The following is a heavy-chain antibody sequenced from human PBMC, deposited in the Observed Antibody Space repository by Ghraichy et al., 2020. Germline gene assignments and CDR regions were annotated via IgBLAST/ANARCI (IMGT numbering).Heavy chain of an antibody. J-gene: IGHJ4*02. V-gene: IGHV3-48*02. CDR1: GFSFNTYS. Sequence: GGSLRLSCAASGFSFNTYSMNWVRQAPGKGLEWLSCMSTSGDRMFYADSVKGRFTISRDNAKNSLSLQMNSLRDEDTAVYYCAREMSDSSGYYYPDYWGQVHLVTVAP. CDR2: MSTSGDRM. CDR3: AREMSDSSGYYYPDY. D-gene: IGHD3-22*01.